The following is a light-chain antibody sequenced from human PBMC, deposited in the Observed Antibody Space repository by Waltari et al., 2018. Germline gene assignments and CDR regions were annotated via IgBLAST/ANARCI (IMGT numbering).Light chain of an antibody. J-gene: IGKJ1*01. CDR3: QQYYSTLSWT. CDR2: WAS. Sequence: DIVMTQSPDSLAVSLGERATINSKSSQSVLYSSNNKNYLAWYQQKPGQPPKLLIYWASTRESGVPDRFSGSGSGTDFTLTISSLQAEDVAVCYCQQYYSTLSWTFGQGTKVEIK. V-gene: IGKV4-1*01. CDR1: QSVLYSSNNKNY.